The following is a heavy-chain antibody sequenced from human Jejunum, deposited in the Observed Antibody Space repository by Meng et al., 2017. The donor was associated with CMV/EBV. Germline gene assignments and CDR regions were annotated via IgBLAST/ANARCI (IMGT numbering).Heavy chain of an antibody. J-gene: IGHJ1*01. CDR1: GFIFSSYA. CDR2: VSGSGDST. CDR3: AKDLVWTYDSTTPKEY. D-gene: IGHD2/OR15-2a*01. Sequence: GFIFSSYAMSWFRQAPGKGLEWISAVSGSGDSTFYADSVKGRFTISRDNSKSTMHLQMNSLRAEDTAVYYCAKDLVWTYDSTTPKEYWGQGTLVTVSS. V-gene: IGHV3-23*01.